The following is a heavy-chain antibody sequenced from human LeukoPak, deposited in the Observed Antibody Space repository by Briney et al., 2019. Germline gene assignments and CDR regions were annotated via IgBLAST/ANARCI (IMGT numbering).Heavy chain of an antibody. Sequence: SETLSLTCTVSGGSISSGSYYWSWIRQPAGKGLEWIGRIYTSGSTNYNPSLKSRVTISVDTSKNQFSLKLSSVTAADTAVYYCARDRYSSGWYGGPPYYYYYMDVWGKGTTVTVSS. CDR3: ARDRYSSGWYGGPPYYYYYMDV. J-gene: IGHJ6*03. CDR2: IYTSGST. D-gene: IGHD6-19*01. CDR1: GGSISSGSYY. V-gene: IGHV4-61*02.